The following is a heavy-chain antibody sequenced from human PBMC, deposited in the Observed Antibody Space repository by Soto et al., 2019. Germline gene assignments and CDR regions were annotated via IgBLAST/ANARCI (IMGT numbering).Heavy chain of an antibody. D-gene: IGHD5-12*01. CDR2: ISSSGSTI. V-gene: IGHV3-11*01. CDR3: ASPYSGYDWMYFDY. J-gene: IGHJ4*02. Sequence: PGGSLRLSCAASGFTFSDYYMSWIRQAPGKGLEWVSYISSSGSTIYYADSVKGRFTISRDNAKNSLYLQMNSLRAEDTAVYYCASPYSGYDWMYFDYWGQGTLVTVSS. CDR1: GFTFSDYY.